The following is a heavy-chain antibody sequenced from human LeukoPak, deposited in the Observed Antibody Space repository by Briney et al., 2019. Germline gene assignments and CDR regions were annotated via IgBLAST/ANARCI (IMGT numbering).Heavy chain of an antibody. J-gene: IGHJ4*02. CDR2: IKQDGSEK. V-gene: IGHV3-7*01. CDR1: GFTFSFYW. CDR3: ARAPF. Sequence: RPGGSLRLSCAASGFTFSFYWMSRVRQAPGKGLEWVANIKQDGSEKYYVDSVKGRFTISRDNAKNSLYLQMNSLRAEDTAVYYCARAPFWGQGTLVTVSS.